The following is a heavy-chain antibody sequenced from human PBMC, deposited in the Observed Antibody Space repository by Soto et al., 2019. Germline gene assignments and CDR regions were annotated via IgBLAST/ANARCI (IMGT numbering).Heavy chain of an antibody. CDR1: GGSVSRSIYY. V-gene: IGHV4-39*01. CDR3: GRLEGLATISYYFDY. J-gene: IGHJ4*02. Sequence: SETLSLTCNVSGGSVSRSIYYWGWVRQPPGKGLEWIGSVYYSGSTYYNPSLESRVTISVDKSKNQFSLKLMSLSAADTAVYYCGRLEGLATISYYFDYWGQGALVTVSS. D-gene: IGHD3-9*01. CDR2: VYYSGST.